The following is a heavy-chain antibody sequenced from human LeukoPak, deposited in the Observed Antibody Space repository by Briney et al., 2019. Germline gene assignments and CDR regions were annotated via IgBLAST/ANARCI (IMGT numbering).Heavy chain of an antibody. J-gene: IGHJ4*02. Sequence: GRSLRLSCVASGFTFSSFGMYWVRQAPGKGLEWVAVIWYDGSNKYYGDSVKGRFTVSRDNSKNTLYLQMNSLRAEDTAVYYCARGGTSAAGIDYWGQGTLVTVSS. CDR2: IWYDGSNK. V-gene: IGHV3-33*07. D-gene: IGHD6-13*01. CDR1: GFTFSSFG. CDR3: ARGGTSAAGIDY.